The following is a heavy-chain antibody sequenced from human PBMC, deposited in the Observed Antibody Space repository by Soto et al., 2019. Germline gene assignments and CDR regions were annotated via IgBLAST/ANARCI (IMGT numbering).Heavy chain of an antibody. CDR1: GDSISNGHW. J-gene: IGHJ4*02. Sequence: QVQLQESGPGLVKPSGILSLTCAVSGDSISNGHWWGWVRQHPGRGLEWIGEIYHSGTTNYSPSLKSRVAIFVDKSKNLFSLELRSVTAADTAVYYCARAGTWFGDPGGIDYWGQGTLVNVSS. CDR2: IYHSGTT. V-gene: IGHV4-4*02. CDR3: ARAGTWFGDPGGIDY. D-gene: IGHD3-10*01.